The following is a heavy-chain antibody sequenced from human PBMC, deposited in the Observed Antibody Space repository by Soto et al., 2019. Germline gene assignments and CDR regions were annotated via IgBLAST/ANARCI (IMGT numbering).Heavy chain of an antibody. CDR3: AKDLPHCSGGSCYADYFDY. Sequence: GSLRLSCAASGFTFSSYAMSWVRQAPGKGLEWVSAISGSGGSTYYADSVKGRFTISRDNSKNTLYLQMNSLRAEDTAVYYCAKDLPHCSGGSCYADYFDYWGQGSLVTVSS. V-gene: IGHV3-23*01. CDR1: GFTFSSYA. D-gene: IGHD2-15*01. CDR2: ISGSGGST. J-gene: IGHJ4*02.